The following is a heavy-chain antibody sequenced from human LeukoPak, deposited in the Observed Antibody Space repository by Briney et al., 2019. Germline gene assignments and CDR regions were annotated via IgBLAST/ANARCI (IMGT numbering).Heavy chain of an antibody. CDR1: GGSISSYY. D-gene: IGHD3-10*01. J-gene: IGHJ5*02. CDR2: IYYSGST. V-gene: IGHV4-59*01. CDR3: ARGTEYYYGSGSFDP. Sequence: SETLSLTCTVSGGSISSYYWSWIRQPPGKGLEWIGYIYYSGSTNYNPSLKSRVTISVDTSKNQFSLKLSSVTAADTAVYYCARGTEYYYGSGSFDPWGQGTLVTVSS.